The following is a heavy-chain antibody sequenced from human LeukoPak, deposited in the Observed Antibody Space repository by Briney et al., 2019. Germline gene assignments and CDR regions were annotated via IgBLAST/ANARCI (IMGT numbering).Heavy chain of an antibody. CDR3: AREVVAVAGTNWFDP. CDR2: MNPNSGNT. D-gene: IGHD6-19*01. J-gene: IGHJ5*02. CDR1: GYTFTSYD. Sequence: VASVKVSCKASGYTFTSYDINWVRQATGQGLEWMGWMNPNSGNTGYAQKFQGRVTMTRNTSISTAYMELSSLRSEDTAVYYCAREVVAVAGTNWFDPWGQGTLVTVSS. V-gene: IGHV1-8*01.